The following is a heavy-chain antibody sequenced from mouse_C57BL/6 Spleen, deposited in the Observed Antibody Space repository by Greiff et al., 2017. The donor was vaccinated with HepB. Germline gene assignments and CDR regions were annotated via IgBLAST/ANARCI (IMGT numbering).Heavy chain of an antibody. CDR1: GFTFSDYY. CDR3: ARRLGSSFGGFAY. V-gene: IGHV5-12*01. D-gene: IGHD1-1*01. CDR2: ISNGGGST. Sequence: EVMLVESGGGLVQPGGSLKLSCAASGFTFSDYYMYWVRQTPEKRLEWVAYISNGGGSTYYPDTVKGRFTISRDNAKNTLYLQMSRLKSEDTAMYYCARRLGSSFGGFAYWGQGTLVTVSA. J-gene: IGHJ3*01.